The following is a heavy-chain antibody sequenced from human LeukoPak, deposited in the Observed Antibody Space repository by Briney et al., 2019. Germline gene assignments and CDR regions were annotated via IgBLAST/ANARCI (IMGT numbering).Heavy chain of an antibody. CDR1: GGSISSYY. Sequence: SETLSLTCTVSGGSISSYYWSWIRQPPGKGLEGIGYIYYSGSTNYNPSLKSRVTISVDTSKNQFSLKLSSVTAADTAVYYCARDRIATRPIYYYYYGMDVWGQGTTVTVSS. V-gene: IGHV4-59*01. CDR3: ARDRIATRPIYYYYYGMDV. D-gene: IGHD2-21*01. J-gene: IGHJ6*02. CDR2: IYYSGST.